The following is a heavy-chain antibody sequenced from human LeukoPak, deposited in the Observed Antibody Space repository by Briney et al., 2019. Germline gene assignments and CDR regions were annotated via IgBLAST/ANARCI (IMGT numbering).Heavy chain of an antibody. D-gene: IGHD3-3*01. V-gene: IGHV1-69*05. CDR2: IIPIFGTA. CDR1: GYTFTSYG. CDR3: ARDGITIFGVVTHDY. J-gene: IGHJ4*02. Sequence: SVKVSCKASGYTFTSYGINWVRQAPGQGLEWMGGIIPIFGTANYAQKFQGRVTITTDESTSTAYMELSSLRSEDTAVYYCARDGITIFGVVTHDYWGQGTLVTVSS.